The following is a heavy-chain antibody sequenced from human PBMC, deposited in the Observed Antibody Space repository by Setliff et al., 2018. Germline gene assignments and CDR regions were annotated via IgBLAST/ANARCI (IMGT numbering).Heavy chain of an antibody. V-gene: IGHV3-49*04. CDR3: TRAWIQLWFPDY. CDR1: GFTFGDYP. J-gene: IGHJ4*02. D-gene: IGHD5-18*01. Sequence: GSLRLSCTASGFTFGDYPMSWVRQDPGKGLEWVGFIRGKVYGGTTEYAASVKGRFTISRDDSKSIAYLQMNSLKTEDTAVYYCTRAWIQLWFPDYWGQGTLVTVSS. CDR2: IRGKVYGGTT.